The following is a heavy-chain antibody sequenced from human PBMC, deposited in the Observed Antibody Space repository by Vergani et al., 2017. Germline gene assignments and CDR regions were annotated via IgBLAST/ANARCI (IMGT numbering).Heavy chain of an antibody. J-gene: IGHJ4*02. V-gene: IGHV1-18*01. D-gene: IGHD3-22*01. CDR3: AGRGPEDYYDSSGYYYPDY. Sequence: QVQLVQSGAEVKKPGASVKVSCKASGYTFTSYGISWVRQAPGQGLEWMGWISAYNGNTNYAQKLQGRVTMTTDTSTSTAYMELRSLRSDDTAVYYCAGRGPEDYYDSSGYYYPDYWGQGTLVTVSS. CDR1: GYTFTSYG. CDR2: ISAYNGNT.